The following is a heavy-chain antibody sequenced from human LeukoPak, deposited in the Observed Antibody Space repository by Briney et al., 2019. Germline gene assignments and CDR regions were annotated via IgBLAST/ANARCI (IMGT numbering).Heavy chain of an antibody. D-gene: IGHD6-19*01. Sequence: GGSLRLSCAASGFTFSDYFMTWIRQAPGKGLEWVSYISCSGSNKYYADSVKGRFTISRDNAKNSLYLQMNSLRVEDTAVYYCATSQSSVAGIIGDWGQGTLVTVSS. V-gene: IGHV3-11*04. J-gene: IGHJ4*02. CDR2: ISCSGSNK. CDR3: ATSQSSVAGIIGD. CDR1: GFTFSDYF.